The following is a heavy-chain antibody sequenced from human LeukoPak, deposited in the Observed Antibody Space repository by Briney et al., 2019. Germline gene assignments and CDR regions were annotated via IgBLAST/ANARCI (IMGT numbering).Heavy chain of an antibody. CDR3: ARRKGGDCFDY. V-gene: IGHV4-59*01. J-gene: IGHJ4*02. D-gene: IGHD2-21*01. Sequence: PSETLSLTCTVPGGSISSYYWSWIRQPPGKGLECIGYIYYSGSTNYNPSLKSRVTISVDTSKNQFSLKLSSVTAADTAVYYCARRKGGDCFDYWGQGTLVTVSS. CDR1: GGSISSYY. CDR2: IYYSGST.